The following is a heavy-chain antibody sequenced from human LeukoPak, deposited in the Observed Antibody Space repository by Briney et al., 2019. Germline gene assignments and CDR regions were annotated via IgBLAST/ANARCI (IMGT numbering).Heavy chain of an antibody. J-gene: IGHJ5*02. Sequence: PSESLSLTCTVSGGSISSSSYYWGWIRQPPGKGLEWIGSIYYSGSTYYNPSLKSRVTISVDTSKNQFSLKLSSVTAADTAVYYCARHGRYYDFWSGLYWFDPWGQGTLVTVSS. V-gene: IGHV4-39*01. CDR1: GGSISSSSYY. D-gene: IGHD3-3*01. CDR2: IYYSGST. CDR3: ARHGRYYDFWSGLYWFDP.